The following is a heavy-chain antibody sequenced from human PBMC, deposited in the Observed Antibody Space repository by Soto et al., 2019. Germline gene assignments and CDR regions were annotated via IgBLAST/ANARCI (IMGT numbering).Heavy chain of an antibody. D-gene: IGHD2-15*01. J-gene: IGHJ6*02. CDR2: IYPGDSDT. CDR1: GYSFTNYW. CDR3: ASNSYCSGGSCSRRAYCYYGVEV. Sequence: GESLKISCKGSGYSFTNYWIGWVRQMPGKGLEWMGIIYPGDSDTRYSPSFQGQVTISADKSISTAYLQWSSLKASDTAMYYCASNSYCSGGSCSRRAYCYYGVEVWGQGRTVTVSS. V-gene: IGHV5-51*01.